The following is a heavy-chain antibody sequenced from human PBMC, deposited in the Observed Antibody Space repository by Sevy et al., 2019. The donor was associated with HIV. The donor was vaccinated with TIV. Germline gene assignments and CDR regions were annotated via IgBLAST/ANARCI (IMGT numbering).Heavy chain of an antibody. CDR1: GGSISSGSFY. J-gene: IGHJ4*02. CDR2: IYTSGST. Sequence: SETLSLTCSVSGGSISSGSFYWSWIRQSAGKGLEWIGRIYTSGSTNYNPSLKSRVTMSVDTSKNSFSLRLTSVTAADTALYYCARGLKDGTGYSDYWGQGTLVTVSS. V-gene: IGHV4-61*02. CDR3: ARGLKDGTGYSDY. D-gene: IGHD3-22*01.